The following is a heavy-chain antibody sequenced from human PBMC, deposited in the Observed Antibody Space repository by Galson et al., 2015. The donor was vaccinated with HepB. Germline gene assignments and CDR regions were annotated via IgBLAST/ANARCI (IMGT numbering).Heavy chain of an antibody. CDR2: INPHSGGT. J-gene: IGHJ5*02. V-gene: IGHV1-2*02. D-gene: IGHD2-8*01. CDR3: ASAACTNTTSCRPSFP. Sequence: SVKVSCKASGYTFTGYYIHWVRQVPGQGLEWMGWINPHSGGTNYAQKFQGRVTMTRDTSISTAYMELSSLRSDDTAVYYCASAACTNTTSCRPSFPRGQGTPVSVSS. CDR1: GYTFTGYY.